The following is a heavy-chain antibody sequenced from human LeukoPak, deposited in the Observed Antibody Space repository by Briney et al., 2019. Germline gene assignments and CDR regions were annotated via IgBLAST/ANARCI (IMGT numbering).Heavy chain of an antibody. J-gene: IGHJ4*02. CDR3: ARVCPALSDTAMVPYYDY. V-gene: IGHV4-61*01. CDR2: IYYSGST. Sequence: PSETLSLTCTVSGGSISSGSYYWSWIRQPPGKGLEWIGYIYYSGSTNYNPSLKSRVTISVDTSKNQFSLKLSSVTAADTAVYYCARVCPALSDTAMVPYYDYWGQGTLVTVSS. CDR1: GGSISSGSYY. D-gene: IGHD5-18*01.